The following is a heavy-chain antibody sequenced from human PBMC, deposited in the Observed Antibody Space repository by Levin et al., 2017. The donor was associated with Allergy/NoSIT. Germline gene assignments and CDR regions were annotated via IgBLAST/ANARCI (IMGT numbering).Heavy chain of an antibody. CDR2: INHSGST. Sequence: SETLSLTCAVYGGSFSGYYWSWIRQPPGKGLEWIGEINHSGSTNYNPSLKSRVTISVDTSKNQFSLKLSSVTAADTAVYYCARVSASRYCSGGSCYENDYWGQGTLVTVSS. J-gene: IGHJ4*02. CDR1: GGSFSGYY. V-gene: IGHV4-34*01. D-gene: IGHD2-15*01. CDR3: ARVSASRYCSGGSCYENDY.